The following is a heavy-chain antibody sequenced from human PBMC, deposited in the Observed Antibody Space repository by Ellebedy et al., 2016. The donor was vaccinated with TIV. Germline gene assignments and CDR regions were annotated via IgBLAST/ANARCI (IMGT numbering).Heavy chain of an antibody. D-gene: IGHD6-19*01. Sequence: SVKVSCXASGGTFSSYAISWVRQAPGQGLEWMGRIIPILGIANYAQKFQGRVTITADKSTSTAYMELSSLRSEDTAVYYCATAVYSSGWYDGMDGWGQGTTVTVSS. CDR1: GGTFSSYA. J-gene: IGHJ6*02. CDR2: IIPILGIA. V-gene: IGHV1-69*04. CDR3: ATAVYSSGWYDGMDG.